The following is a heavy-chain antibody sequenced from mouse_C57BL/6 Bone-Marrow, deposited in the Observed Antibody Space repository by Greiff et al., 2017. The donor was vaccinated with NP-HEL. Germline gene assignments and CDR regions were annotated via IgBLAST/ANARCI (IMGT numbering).Heavy chain of an antibody. CDR3: ARGKLGYAMDY. CDR1: GFTFSDYG. D-gene: IGHD4-1*01. V-gene: IGHV5-17*01. CDR2: ISSGSSTI. J-gene: IGHJ4*01. Sequence: EVKLMESGGGLVKPGGSLKLSCAASGFTFSDYGMHWVRQAPEKGLEWVAYISSGSSTIYYPDTVKGRFTISRDNAKNTLFLQMTSLRSEDTAMYYCARGKLGYAMDYWGQGTSVTVSS.